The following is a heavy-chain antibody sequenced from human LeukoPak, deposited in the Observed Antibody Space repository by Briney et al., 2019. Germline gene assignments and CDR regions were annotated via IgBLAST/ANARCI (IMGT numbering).Heavy chain of an antibody. CDR3: ARGPFYYYDSSGYPFDY. V-gene: IGHV4-39*01. J-gene: IGHJ4*02. Sequence: KTSETLSLTCTVSGGSISSSSYYWGWIRQPPGKGLEWIWSIYYSGSTYYNPSLKSRVTISVDTSKNQFSLKLSSVTAADTAVYYCARGPFYYYDSSGYPFDYWGQGTLVTVSS. CDR1: GGSISSSSYY. D-gene: IGHD3-22*01. CDR2: IYYSGST.